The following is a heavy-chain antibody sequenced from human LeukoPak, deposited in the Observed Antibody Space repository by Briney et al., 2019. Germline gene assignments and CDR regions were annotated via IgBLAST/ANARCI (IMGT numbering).Heavy chain of an antibody. CDR1: GYTFTSYY. D-gene: IGHD5-18*01. CDR3: ARVDTAMTLGYFDY. Sequence: ASVKVSCKASGYTFTSYYMHWVRQAPGQGREWMGIINPSGGSTSYAQKFQGRVTMTRETSTSTVYMELSSLRSEDTAVYVCARVDTAMTLGYFDYWGQGTLVTVSS. V-gene: IGHV1-46*01. J-gene: IGHJ4*02. CDR2: INPSGGST.